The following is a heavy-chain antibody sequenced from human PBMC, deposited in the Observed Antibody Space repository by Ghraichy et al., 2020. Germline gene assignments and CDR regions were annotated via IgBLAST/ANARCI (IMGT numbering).Heavy chain of an antibody. V-gene: IGHV3-33*06. CDR1: GFTLATYA. CDR2: IGGSGGISGSDK. J-gene: IGHJ6*02. D-gene: IGHD2-8*01. Sequence: GGSLRLSCAASGFTLATYAMSWVRQAPGKGLEWIAVIGGSGGISGSDKGTYYADSVKGRFTISTDNSKKTLFLQMTNLSAGDTALYYCAKGRGMYYSKYYYGMDVWGQGTTVTVSS. CDR3: AKGRGMYYSKYYYGMDV.